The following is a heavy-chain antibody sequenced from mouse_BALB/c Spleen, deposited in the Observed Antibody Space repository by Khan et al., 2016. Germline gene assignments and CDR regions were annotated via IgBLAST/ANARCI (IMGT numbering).Heavy chain of an antibody. CDR1: EFTFSSYA. J-gene: IGHJ4*01. V-gene: IGHV5-6-5*01. CDR2: ISSGGST. CDR3: AREENAMDY. Sequence: EVELVESGGGLVKPGGSLKLSCAASEFTFSSYAMSWVRQTPEKRLHWVASISSGGSTYYPDSVKGRFTISRDNARNILYLQMSSLRSEDTAVYYCAREENAMDYWGQGTSVTVSS.